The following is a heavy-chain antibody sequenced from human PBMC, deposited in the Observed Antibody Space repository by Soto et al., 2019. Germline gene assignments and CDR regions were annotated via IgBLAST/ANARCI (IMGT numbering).Heavy chain of an antibody. D-gene: IGHD3-16*02. CDR1: GGSISSYY. CDR2: IYYSGST. J-gene: IGHJ4*02. V-gene: IGHV4-59*08. Sequence: SETLSLTCTVSGGSISSYYWSWIRQPPGKGLEWIGYIYYSGSTNYNPSLKSRVTISVDTSKNQFSLKLSSVTAADTAVYYCARHADYDYVWGSYRYTFPTFDYWGQGTLVTVSS. CDR3: ARHADYDYVWGSYRYTFPTFDY.